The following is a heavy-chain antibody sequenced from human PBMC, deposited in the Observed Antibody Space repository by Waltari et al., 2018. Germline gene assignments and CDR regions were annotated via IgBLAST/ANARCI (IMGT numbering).Heavy chain of an antibody. Sequence: QVQLVQSGAEVRKPGASVKVSCKASGYTFTVNYMHWVRQAPGQGPEWSGWTNPNSGGTKYTQKFKGRVTMTRYTSISTAYMEVSRLKSDDTAVYYCARERVYGGNSDAFDIWGQGTMVTVS. V-gene: IGHV1-2*02. J-gene: IGHJ3*02. D-gene: IGHD4-17*01. CDR2: TNPNSGGT. CDR1: GYTFTVNY. CDR3: ARERVYGGNSDAFDI.